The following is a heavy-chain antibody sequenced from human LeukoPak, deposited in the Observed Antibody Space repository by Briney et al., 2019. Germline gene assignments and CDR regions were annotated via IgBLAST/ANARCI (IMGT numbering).Heavy chain of an antibody. CDR3: ARGRGGSYDY. D-gene: IGHD1-26*01. CDR1: GFIFSDYA. J-gene: IGHJ4*02. V-gene: IGHV3-64*02. CDR2: IKSNGGRT. Sequence: GGSLRLSCAASGFIFSDYAMHWVRQAPGKGLEYVSSIKSNGGRTYYADSVKGGFTISRDNSKNTLNLQMGSLRAEDMAVYYCARGRGGSYDYWGQGILVTVSS.